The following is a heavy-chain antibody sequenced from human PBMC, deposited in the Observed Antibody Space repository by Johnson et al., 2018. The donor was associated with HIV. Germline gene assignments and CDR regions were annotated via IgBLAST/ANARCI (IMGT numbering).Heavy chain of an antibody. Sequence: VQLVESGGGVVQPGRSLRLSCAASGFTFSSYAMHWVRQAPGKGLEWVAVISYDGSIKNYANSVKGRFTISSDNFKNTLYLQMNSLRAEETAVYYCARGIRGVVVTADDAFDIWGQGTMVTVSS. J-gene: IGHJ3*02. CDR2: ISYDGSIK. D-gene: IGHD2-21*02. CDR1: GFTFSSYA. V-gene: IGHV3-30-3*01. CDR3: ARGIRGVVVTADDAFDI.